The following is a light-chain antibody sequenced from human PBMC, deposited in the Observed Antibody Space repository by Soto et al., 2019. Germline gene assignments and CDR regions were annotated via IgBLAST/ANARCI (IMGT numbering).Light chain of an antibody. Sequence: QPVLTQPPSVSAAPGQKVTISCSGSSSNIGNNYVSWYQQLPGTAPKLLIYDNNKRPSGIPDRFSGSKSGTSATLGITGLQTGDEADYYCGTWDSSLSAGRYVFGTGTKLTVL. V-gene: IGLV1-51*01. J-gene: IGLJ1*01. CDR1: SSNIGNNY. CDR3: GTWDSSLSAGRYV. CDR2: DNN.